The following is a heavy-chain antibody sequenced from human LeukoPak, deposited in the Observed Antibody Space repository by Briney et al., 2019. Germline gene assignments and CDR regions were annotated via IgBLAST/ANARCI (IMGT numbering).Heavy chain of an antibody. CDR3: ASHLRRPEAMTIDY. J-gene: IGHJ4*02. V-gene: IGHV4-38-2*02. D-gene: IGHD2-2*01. CDR2: IHGGGTT. CDR1: GFSISSGFY. Sequence: SETLSLTCTVSGFSISSGFYWGWIRQPPGKGLEWIGTIHGGGTTNYNPSLKSRVTISVDTSKNQFSLKLSSVTAADTAVYYCASHLRRPEAMTIDYWGQGTLVTVSS.